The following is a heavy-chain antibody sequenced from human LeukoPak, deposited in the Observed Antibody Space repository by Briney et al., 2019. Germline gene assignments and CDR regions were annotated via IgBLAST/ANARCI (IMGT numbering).Heavy chain of an antibody. D-gene: IGHD2/OR15-2a*01. CDR1: GFTFSSYW. Sequence: GGSLRLSYAASGFTFSSYWMHWVRHAPGKGMVWVSRINGYGSSTTYADSVKGRFTISRDNAKNTLYLQMNSLRAEDTALYYWARCADFSDSWGHGTLVTTSS. J-gene: IGHJ5*01. V-gene: IGHV3-74*01. CDR3: ARCADFSDS. CDR2: INGYGSST.